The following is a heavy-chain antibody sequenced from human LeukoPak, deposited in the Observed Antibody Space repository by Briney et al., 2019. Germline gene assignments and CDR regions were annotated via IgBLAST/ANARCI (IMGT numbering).Heavy chain of an antibody. D-gene: IGHD5-18*01. CDR1: GYTFTRYD. CDR2: MNPNSGNT. V-gene: IGHV1-8*03. Sequence: ASVKVSCKASGYTFTRYDINWVRQAAGQGLEWMGWMNPNSGNTGYAQKFQGRVTITRNTSISTAYMELSSLRSEDTAVYYCARGYSYGYAPYWGQGTLVTVSS. J-gene: IGHJ4*02. CDR3: ARGYSYGYAPY.